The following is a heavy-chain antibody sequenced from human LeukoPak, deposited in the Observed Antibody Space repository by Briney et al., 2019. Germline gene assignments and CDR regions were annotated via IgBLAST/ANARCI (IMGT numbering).Heavy chain of an antibody. CDR2: ISYDGSNK. Sequence: GGSLRLSCAASGFTFSSYGMHWVRQAPGKGLEWVAVISYDGSNKYYADSVKGRFTISRDSSKNTLYLQMNSLRAEDTAVYYCAKDRQSHYYGMDVWGQGTTVTVSS. CDR1: GFTFSSYG. J-gene: IGHJ6*02. CDR3: AKDRQSHYYGMDV. V-gene: IGHV3-30*18.